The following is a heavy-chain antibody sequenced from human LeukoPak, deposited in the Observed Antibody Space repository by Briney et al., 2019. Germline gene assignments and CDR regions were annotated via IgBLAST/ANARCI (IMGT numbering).Heavy chain of an antibody. Sequence: GGSLRLSCAASGFTFSSHAFHWVRQAPGKGLEWVALISYDGTDEYYADSVKGRFTISRDNAKNSLYLQMNSLRAEDTAVYYCARRRDSGSLQHFDYWGQGTLVTVSS. CDR3: ARRRDSGSLQHFDY. CDR1: GFTFSSHA. J-gene: IGHJ4*02. D-gene: IGHD1-26*01. V-gene: IGHV3-30*04. CDR2: ISYDGTDE.